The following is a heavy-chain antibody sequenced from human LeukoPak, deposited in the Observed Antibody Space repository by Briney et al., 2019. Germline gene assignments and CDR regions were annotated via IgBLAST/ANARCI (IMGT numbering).Heavy chain of an antibody. D-gene: IGHD5-18*01. CDR1: RFSFSSYA. CDR2: LSFDGSDK. J-gene: IGHJ3*02. CDR3: ARGGAWIQLWLRAFDI. Sequence: GRSLRLSCVGSRFSFSSYAMHWVRQAPGKGLEWVATLSFDGSDKYHAESVKGRFTISRDNSRATLYLQMDGLRTEDTAVYYCARGGAWIQLWLRAFDIWGQGTMVTVSS. V-gene: IGHV3-30*03.